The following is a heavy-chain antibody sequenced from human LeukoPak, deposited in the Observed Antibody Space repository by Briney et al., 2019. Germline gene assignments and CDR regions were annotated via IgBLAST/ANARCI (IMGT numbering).Heavy chain of an antibody. CDR3: ASGGGGGDYDFWSGYYPNWFDP. Sequence: SVKVSCKASGGTFSSYAISWMRQAPGQGLEWMGGIIPIFGTANYAQKFQGRVTITTDESTSTAYMELSSLRSEDTAVYYCASGGGGGDYDFWSGYYPNWFDPWGQGTLVTVSS. J-gene: IGHJ5*02. CDR2: IIPIFGTA. V-gene: IGHV1-69*05. CDR1: GGTFSSYA. D-gene: IGHD3-3*01.